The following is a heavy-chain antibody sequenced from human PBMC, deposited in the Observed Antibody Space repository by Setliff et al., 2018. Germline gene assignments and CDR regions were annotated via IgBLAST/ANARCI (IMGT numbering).Heavy chain of an antibody. J-gene: IGHJ4*02. CDR3: AREDYDSSGYYMDY. Sequence: SETLSLTCTVSGASISAYYWSWFRQPPGKGLEWIGGMNARGLTEYSPPLKSRVAMSLDTSKNTASLKLTSVTAGDTAAYFCAREDYDSSGYYMDYWGQGTLVTVSS. V-gene: IGHV4-4*07. CDR1: GASISAYY. CDR2: MNARGLT. D-gene: IGHD3-22*01.